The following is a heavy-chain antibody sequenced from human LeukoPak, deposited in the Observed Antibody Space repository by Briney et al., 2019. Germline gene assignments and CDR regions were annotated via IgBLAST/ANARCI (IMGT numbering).Heavy chain of an antibody. CDR2: IHHSGST. J-gene: IGHJ5*02. V-gene: IGHV4-38-2*02. CDR1: GYSIRSDSS. CDR3: ARKSIHSGRVTWFDP. Sequence: PSETLSLTCSVPGYSIRSDSSWGWIRQPPGKGLEWFGRIHHSGSTFYTPSLKSRVTISVDTSKNQFSLKLSSVTAADTAVYYCARKSIHSGRVTWFDPWGQGTLVTVSS. D-gene: IGHD1-26*01.